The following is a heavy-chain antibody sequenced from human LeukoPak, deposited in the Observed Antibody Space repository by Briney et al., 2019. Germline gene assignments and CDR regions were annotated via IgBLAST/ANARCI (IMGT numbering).Heavy chain of an antibody. CDR2: INHNGNVN. Sequence: PGRSLRLSCAASGAASGFIFSGCAMHWARQAPGKGLEWVASINHNGNVNYYVDSVKGRFTISRDNAKNSLYLQMSNLRAEDTAVYFCARGGGLDVWGQGATVTVSS. V-gene: IGHV3-7*03. D-gene: IGHD3-16*01. CDR3: ARGGGLDV. J-gene: IGHJ6*02. CDR1: GFIFSGCA.